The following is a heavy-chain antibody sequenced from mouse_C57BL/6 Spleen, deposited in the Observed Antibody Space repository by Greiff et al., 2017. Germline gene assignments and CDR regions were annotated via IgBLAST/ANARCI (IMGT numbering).Heavy chain of an antibody. CDR3: TRDPDGYYGEVFAY. Sequence: EVQLVESGAGLVKPGGSLKLSCAASGFTFSSYAMSWVRQTPEKRLEWVAYISSGGDYIYYADPVKGRFTISRDNARNTLYLQMSSLKSEDTAMYYCTRDPDGYYGEVFAYWGQGTLVTVSA. CDR2: ISSGGDYI. CDR1: GFTFSSYA. V-gene: IGHV5-9-1*02. D-gene: IGHD2-3*01. J-gene: IGHJ3*01.